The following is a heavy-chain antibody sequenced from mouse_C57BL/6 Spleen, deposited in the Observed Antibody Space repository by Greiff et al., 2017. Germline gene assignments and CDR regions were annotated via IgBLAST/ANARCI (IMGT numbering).Heavy chain of an antibody. D-gene: IGHD2-10*02. Sequence: QVQLQQSGAELVKPGASVKLSCKASGYTFTEYTIHWVKQRSGQGLEWIGWVYPGSGSIKYNEKFKDKATLTGDKSSSTVYMELSRLTSEDSAVYFCARHERAYGLYAMDYWGQGTSVTVSS. J-gene: IGHJ4*01. CDR1: GYTFTEYT. CDR3: ARHERAYGLYAMDY. V-gene: IGHV1-62-2*01. CDR2: VYPGSGSI.